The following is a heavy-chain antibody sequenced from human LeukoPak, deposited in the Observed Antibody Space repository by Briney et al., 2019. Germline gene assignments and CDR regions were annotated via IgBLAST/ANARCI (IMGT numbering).Heavy chain of an antibody. CDR1: GYMFTKNY. J-gene: IGHJ4*02. CDR3: ARGGGTYYWYFDY. V-gene: IGHV1-46*01. CDR2: IDPTGGRT. Sequence: ASVKVSCTASGYMFTKNYMHWVRQAPGQGLEWMGVIDPTGGRTSFAQQFHGRVSMTRVTSTSTVYMQLFSLRSQDTAVYYCARGGGTYYWYFDYWGQGTLVTVSS. D-gene: IGHD1-26*01.